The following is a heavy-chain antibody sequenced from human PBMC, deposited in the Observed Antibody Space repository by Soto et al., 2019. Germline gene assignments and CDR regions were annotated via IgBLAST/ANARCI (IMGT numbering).Heavy chain of an antibody. V-gene: IGHV1-69*02. CDR3: TQAGYCSSTSCYHY. J-gene: IGHJ4*02. Sequence: QVQLVQSGAEVKKPGSSVKVSCKASGGTFSSYTISWVRQAPGQGLEWMGRIIPILGIANYAQKFQGRVTITADKSTSTAYMELSSLRSEDTAVYYCTQAGYCSSTSCYHYWGQGTLVTASS. CDR2: IIPILGIA. CDR1: GGTFSSYT. D-gene: IGHD2-2*01.